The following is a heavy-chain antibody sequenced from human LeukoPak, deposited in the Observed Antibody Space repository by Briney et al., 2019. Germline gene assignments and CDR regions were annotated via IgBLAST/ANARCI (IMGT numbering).Heavy chain of an antibody. J-gene: IGHJ6*03. CDR1: GYTFTGYY. Sequence: ASVKVSCKASGYTFTGYYMHWVRQAPGQGLEWMGWINPNSGGTNYAQKFQGWVTMTRDTSISTAYMELSRLRSDDTAVYYCARDGLSPDYYYMDVWGKGTTVTVSS. D-gene: IGHD3-16*02. V-gene: IGHV1-2*04. CDR3: ARDGLSPDYYYMDV. CDR2: INPNSGGT.